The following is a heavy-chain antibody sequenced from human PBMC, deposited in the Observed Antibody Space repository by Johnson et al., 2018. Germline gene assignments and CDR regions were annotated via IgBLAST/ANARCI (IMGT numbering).Heavy chain of an antibody. Sequence: VQLLESGGGLVKPGGSLRLSCAASGFTFSSYSMNWVRQAPGKGLEWVSSISYSSTYIFHADSLKGRFTISRDDAKNSLFLQMNSLRAGDPAVYYCARGAGYFYGSGSYLFDYWGQGTLVTVSS. CDR2: ISYSSTYI. CDR1: GFTFSSYS. D-gene: IGHD3-10*01. J-gene: IGHJ4*02. CDR3: ARGAGYFYGSGSYLFDY. V-gene: IGHV3-21*01.